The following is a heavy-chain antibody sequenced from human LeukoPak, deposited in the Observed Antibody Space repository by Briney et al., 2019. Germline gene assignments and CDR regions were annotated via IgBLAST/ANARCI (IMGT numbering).Heavy chain of an antibody. V-gene: IGHV4-59*01. Sequence: SETLSLTCTGSGGSLSSYFWSWIRQPPGKGLEWIGYIYYSGSTNKNPSLKSRVTMSVESTNNQFSLKLNSVTAADTAVYYCARGYSTGSKRFSLYYYMDVWGKGTTDSVSS. D-gene: IGHD6-19*01. J-gene: IGHJ6*03. CDR3: ARGYSTGSKRFSLYYYMDV. CDR2: IYYSGST. CDR1: GGSLSSYF.